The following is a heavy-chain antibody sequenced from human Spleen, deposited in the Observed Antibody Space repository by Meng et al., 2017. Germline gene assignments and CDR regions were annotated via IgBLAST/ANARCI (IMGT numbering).Heavy chain of an antibody. V-gene: IGHV7-4-1*02. J-gene: IGHJ4*02. CDR3: ARVGIVGAIVFDY. CDR2: INTNTGNP. Sequence: LVQSGFELKKPGASVKVSCKASGYTVTSYAMNWVRQAPGQGLEWMGWINTNTGNPTYAEGFTGRFVFSLDTSVNTAYLQISSLKAEDTAVYYCARVGIVGAIVFDYWGQGTLVTVSS. D-gene: IGHD1-26*01. CDR1: GYTVTSYA.